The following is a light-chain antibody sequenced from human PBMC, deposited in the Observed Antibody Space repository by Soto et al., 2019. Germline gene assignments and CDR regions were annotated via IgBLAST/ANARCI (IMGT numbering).Light chain of an antibody. CDR1: NIGSKS. CDR2: DAT. Sequence: SYELTQPPSVSVAPGQTARITCGGNNIGSKSVHWYQQKPGQAPVLVVYDATDPPSGIPERFSGSNSGTTAPLTITRLEGGDEADFYCQVWDTSSDQYVFGTGTKVTVL. V-gene: IGLV3-21*02. CDR3: QVWDTSSDQYV. J-gene: IGLJ1*01.